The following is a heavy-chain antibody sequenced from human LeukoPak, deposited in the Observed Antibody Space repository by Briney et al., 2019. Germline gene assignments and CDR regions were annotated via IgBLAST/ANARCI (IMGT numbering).Heavy chain of an antibody. CDR1: GGSISTSTYS. J-gene: IGHJ3*02. V-gene: IGHV4-39*07. CDR3: ARAYYYDSSGYYPGAFDI. CDR2: IYYSGSI. Sequence: SETLSLTCTVSGGSISTSTYSWGWIRQPPEKGLEWVGSIYYSGSIYSNPSLKSRVSISVDTSKNQFSLKLSSVTAADTAVYYCARAYYYDSSGYYPGAFDIWGQGTLVTVSS. D-gene: IGHD3-22*01.